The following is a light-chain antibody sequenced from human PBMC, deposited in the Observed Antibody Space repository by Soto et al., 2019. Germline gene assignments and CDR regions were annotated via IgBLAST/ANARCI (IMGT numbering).Light chain of an antibody. CDR3: SSYTSSSTYV. J-gene: IGLJ1*01. CDR1: SSNIGAGYD. Sequence: QSVLTQPPSVSGAPGQRVTISCTGSSSNIGAGYDVHWYQQLPGTAPKLLIYETSNRPSGVPDRFSGSKSGNTASLTISGLQAEDEADYYCSSYTSSSTYVFGTGTKVTVL. V-gene: IGLV1-40*01. CDR2: ETS.